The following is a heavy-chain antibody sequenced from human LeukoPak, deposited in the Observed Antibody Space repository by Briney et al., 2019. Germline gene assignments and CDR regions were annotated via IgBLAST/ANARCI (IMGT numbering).Heavy chain of an antibody. CDR3: ARGGSKLVVVPAAVFFDP. D-gene: IGHD2-2*01. J-gene: IGHJ5*02. V-gene: IGHV4-34*01. CDR1: GGSFSGYY. Sequence: SETLSLTCAVYGGSFSGYYWSWIRQPPGKGLEWIGEINHSGSTNYNPSLKSRVTISVDTSKNQFSLKLSSVTAADTAVYYCARGGSKLVVVPAAVFFDPWGQGTLATVSS. CDR2: INHSGST.